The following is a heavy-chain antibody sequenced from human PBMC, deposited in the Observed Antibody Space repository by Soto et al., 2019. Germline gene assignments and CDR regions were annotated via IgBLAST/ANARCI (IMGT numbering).Heavy chain of an antibody. CDR1: GGSFSGYY. V-gene: IGHV4-34*01. J-gene: IGHJ5*02. D-gene: IGHD3-9*01. CDR3: ALQMTGDMWFVP. CDR2: INHSGST. Sequence: PSETLSLTCAVYGGSFSGYYWSWIRQPPGKGLEWIGEINHSGSTNYNPSLKSRATISVDTSQNQFSLKLSSVTATDTAVYDCALQMTGDMWFVPWGQKTLVT.